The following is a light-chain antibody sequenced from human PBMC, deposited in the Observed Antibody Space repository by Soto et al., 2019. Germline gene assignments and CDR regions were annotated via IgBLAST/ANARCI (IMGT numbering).Light chain of an antibody. V-gene: IGLV2-23*01. CDR1: IRDVGSYNL. CDR2: EGS. CDR3: CSYAGSNTWV. Sequence: QSVLTHPASVSGSPGQSITISCTGTIRDVGSYNLVSWYQKHPGKAPKLIIYEGSKRPSGVSDRFSGSKSGNTASLTISGLQAEDESDYYCCSYAGSNTWVFGGGTQVTVL. J-gene: IGLJ3*02.